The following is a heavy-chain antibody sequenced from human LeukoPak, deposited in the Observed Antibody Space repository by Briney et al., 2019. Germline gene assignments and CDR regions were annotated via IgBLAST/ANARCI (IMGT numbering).Heavy chain of an antibody. CDR3: EKGSGQWLPQYYFDY. V-gene: IGHV3-33*03. J-gene: IGHJ4*02. Sequence: GGSLRLSCAASGFSFRSHAMHWVRQAPGKGPEWGAIIWYDGSKRYYADSVKGRFTISRDESKSTLYQQMNSLRGEDTAVYWCEKGSGQWLPQYYFDYWGQGTRVTVS. CDR1: GFSFRSHA. CDR2: IWYDGSKR. D-gene: IGHD6-19*01.